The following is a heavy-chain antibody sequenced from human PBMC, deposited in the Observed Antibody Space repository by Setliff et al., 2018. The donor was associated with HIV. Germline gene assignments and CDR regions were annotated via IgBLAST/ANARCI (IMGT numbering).Heavy chain of an antibody. CDR3: ARVRLELRQYWFDS. J-gene: IGHJ5*01. D-gene: IGHD1-7*01. CDR1: GGSFSDYY. V-gene: IGHV4-34*01. Sequence: SETLSLTCAVYGGSFSDYYWSWIRQPPWKGLEWIGEINHSGSTNYNPSLKRRVTISVDTSKNQFSLKLNSVTAADTAVYYCARVRLELRQYWFDSWGQGSPVTVSS. CDR2: INHSGST.